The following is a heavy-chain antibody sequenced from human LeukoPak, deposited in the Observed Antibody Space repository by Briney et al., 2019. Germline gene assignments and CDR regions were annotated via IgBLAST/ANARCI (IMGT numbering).Heavy chain of an antibody. Sequence: GGSLRLSCAASGFTFSSYGMHWVRQAPGKGLEWVSAISGSGGSTYYADSVKGRFAISRDNSKNTLYLQMNSLRAEDTAVYYCAKDSSGFSTGDFDYWGQGTLVTVSS. CDR3: AKDSSGFSTGDFDY. D-gene: IGHD3-22*01. CDR2: ISGSGGST. V-gene: IGHV3-23*01. J-gene: IGHJ4*02. CDR1: GFTFSSYG.